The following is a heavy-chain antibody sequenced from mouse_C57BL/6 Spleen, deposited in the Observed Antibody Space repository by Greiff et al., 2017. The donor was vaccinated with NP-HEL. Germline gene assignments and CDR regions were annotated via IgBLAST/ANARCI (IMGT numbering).Heavy chain of an antibody. CDR1: GYTFTSYW. CDR3: AIGYYGSSYGFAY. V-gene: IGHV1-74*01. CDR2: INPSDSDT. D-gene: IGHD1-1*01. J-gene: IGHJ3*01. Sequence: VQLQQSGAELVKPGASVKVSCKASGYTFTSYWMHWVKQRPGQGLEWIGRINPSDSDTNYNQKFKGKATLTVDKSSSTAYKQLSSLTSEDAAVYYCAIGYYGSSYGFAYWGQGTLVTVSA.